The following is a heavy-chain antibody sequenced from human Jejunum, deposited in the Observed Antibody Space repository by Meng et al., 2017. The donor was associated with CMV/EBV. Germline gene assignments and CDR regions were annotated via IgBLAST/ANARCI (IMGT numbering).Heavy chain of an antibody. J-gene: IGHJ4*02. CDR2: IVPYNGNK. V-gene: IGHV1-18*01. D-gene: IGHD5-12*01. CDR3: ARGWTTSDYANPSQSDY. Sequence: FRDYGINWVRLAPGQGLEWIGWIVPYNGNKQASQNFQGRVTMTADTSTSTASMELRSLTSDDTAMFYCARGWTTSDYANPSQSDYWGQGTLVTVSS. CDR1: FRDYG.